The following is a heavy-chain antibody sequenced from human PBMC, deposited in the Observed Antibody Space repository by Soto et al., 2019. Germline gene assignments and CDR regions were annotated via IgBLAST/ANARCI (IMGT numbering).Heavy chain of an antibody. J-gene: IGHJ5*02. D-gene: IGHD2-15*01. CDR2: IIPILGIA. V-gene: IGHV1-69*02. Sequence: SVKVSCKASGGTFSSYTISWVRQAPGQGLEWMGRIIPILGIANYAQKFQGRVTITADKSTSTAYMELSSLRSEDTAVYYCARGGDIVVVVAADKYSWFDPWGQGTLVTVSS. CDR1: GGTFSSYT. CDR3: ARGGDIVVVVAADKYSWFDP.